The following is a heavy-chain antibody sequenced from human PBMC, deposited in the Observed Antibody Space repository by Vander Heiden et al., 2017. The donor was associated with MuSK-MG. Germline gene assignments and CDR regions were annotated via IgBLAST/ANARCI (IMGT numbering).Heavy chain of an antibody. Sequence: EVQLVESGGGLVQPGRSLRLSCAASGFTFDDYAMHWVRQAPGMGLEWVSGISWNSGSIGYADSVKGRFTISRDNAKNSLYLQMNSLRAEDTALYYCAKQDYYDSSGYYPLDYWGQGTLVTVSS. D-gene: IGHD3-22*01. CDR1: GFTFDDYA. CDR2: ISWNSGSI. J-gene: IGHJ4*02. CDR3: AKQDYYDSSGYYPLDY. V-gene: IGHV3-9*01.